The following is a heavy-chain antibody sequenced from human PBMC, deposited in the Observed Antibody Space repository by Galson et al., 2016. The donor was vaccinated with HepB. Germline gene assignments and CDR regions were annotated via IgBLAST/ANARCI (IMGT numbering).Heavy chain of an antibody. V-gene: IGHV1-69*13. Sequence: SVKVSCKASGGTFNSHGFSWVRQAPGQGLEYMGQIFPVFGTTNYPQKFQGRVTLTADESTRTAPLELSSLRSEDTAVYYCAAVLYCGNVNCYPPRDYWGQGTLVTVSS. CDR3: AAVLYCGNVNCYPPRDY. CDR1: GGTFNSHG. CDR2: IFPVFGTT. D-gene: IGHD2-2*01. J-gene: IGHJ4*02.